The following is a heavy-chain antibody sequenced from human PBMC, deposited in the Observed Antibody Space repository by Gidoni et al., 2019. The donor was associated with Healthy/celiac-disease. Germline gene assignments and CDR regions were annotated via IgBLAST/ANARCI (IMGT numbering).Heavy chain of an antibody. Sequence: EVQLVESGGGLVKPGGSLRLSCAASGFTFSSSSMNWVRQAPGKGLEWVSSISSSSSYIYYADSVKGRFTISRDNAKNSLYLQMNSLRAEDTAVYYCARSGYSGYGYYFDYWGQGTLVTVSS. CDR1: GFTFSSSS. J-gene: IGHJ4*02. CDR2: ISSSSSYI. V-gene: IGHV3-21*01. D-gene: IGHD5-12*01. CDR3: ARSGYSGYGYYFDY.